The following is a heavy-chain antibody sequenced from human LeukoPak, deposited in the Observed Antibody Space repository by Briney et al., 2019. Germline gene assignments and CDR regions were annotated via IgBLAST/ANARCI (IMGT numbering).Heavy chain of an antibody. J-gene: IGHJ4*02. CDR2: IYYSGST. CDR3: ARGGSGSSDY. D-gene: IGHD1-26*01. V-gene: IGHV4-59*01. CDR1: GGSISTYY. Sequence: SETLSLTCTDSGGSISTYYWSWIRQPPGKGLEWIGYIYYSGSTNYNPSLKSRVTISADTSKNQFSLKLSSVTAADTAVYYCARGGSGSSDYWGQGTLVTVSS.